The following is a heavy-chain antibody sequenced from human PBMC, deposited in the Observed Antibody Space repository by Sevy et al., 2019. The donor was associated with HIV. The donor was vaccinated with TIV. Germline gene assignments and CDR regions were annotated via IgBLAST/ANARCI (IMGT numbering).Heavy chain of an antibody. Sequence: GSLRLSCAASGFTFSSYEMNWVRQAPGKGLEWVSYISSSGSTIYYADSVKGRFTISRDNAKNSLYLQMNSLRAEDTAVYYCARDSFLRNYYDSSGYSYYFDYWGQGTLVTVSS. D-gene: IGHD3-22*01. V-gene: IGHV3-48*03. CDR3: ARDSFLRNYYDSSGYSYYFDY. J-gene: IGHJ4*02. CDR2: ISSSGSTI. CDR1: GFTFSSYE.